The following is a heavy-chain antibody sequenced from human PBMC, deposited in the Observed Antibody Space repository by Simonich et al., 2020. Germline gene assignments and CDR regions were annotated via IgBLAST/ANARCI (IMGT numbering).Heavy chain of an antibody. V-gene: IGHV3-73*01. CDR1: GFTFSGSA. J-gene: IGHJ4*02. Sequence: EVQLVESGGGLVQPGGSLKLSCAASGFTFSGSAMHWVRQASGKGLEWVGRIRSKANSSATAYTASVKGRFTISRDDSKNTAYLQMNSLKTEDTAVYYCTRGGDFDYWGQGTLVTVSS. D-gene: IGHD1-26*01. CDR3: TRGGDFDY. CDR2: IRSKANSSAT.